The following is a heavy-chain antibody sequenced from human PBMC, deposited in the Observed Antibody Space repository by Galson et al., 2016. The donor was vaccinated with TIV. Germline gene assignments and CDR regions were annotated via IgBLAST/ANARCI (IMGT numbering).Heavy chain of an antibody. CDR3: ARGPRVAGYVYFHYMDV. Sequence: SLRLSCATSRFTFSSFWMNWVRQAPGKGLEWVANIDQDGTEKYSVDSVKGRFFISRDNAKNSLFLQMNSLRDEDTAVYYCARGPRVAGYVYFHYMDVWGKGTPVTVSS. CDR2: IDQDGTEK. CDR1: RFTFSSFW. J-gene: IGHJ6*03. V-gene: IGHV3-7*03. D-gene: IGHD6-19*01.